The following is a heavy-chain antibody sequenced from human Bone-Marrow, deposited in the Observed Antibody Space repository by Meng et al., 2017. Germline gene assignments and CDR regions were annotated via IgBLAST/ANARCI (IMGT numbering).Heavy chain of an antibody. V-gene: IGHV4-34*01. J-gene: IGHJ5*02. D-gene: IGHD5-24*01. CDR1: GGSFSAYD. CDR2: INHSGST. Sequence: QVQVQQGGAGRWKPSETRSLTCAFHGGSFSAYDWSWFRQPPGKGPEWLGQINHSGSTNDNPSLKSRVTISIDTSRNQLSLKLSSVTAADTAVYYCARRRDGYGWFDPWGQGTLVTVSS. CDR3: ARRRDGYGWFDP.